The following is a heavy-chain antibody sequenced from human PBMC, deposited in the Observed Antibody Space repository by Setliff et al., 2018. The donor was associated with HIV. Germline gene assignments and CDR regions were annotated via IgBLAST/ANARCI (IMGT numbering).Heavy chain of an antibody. CDR1: GGSFSGHY. CDR3: ARETDVSTSWFGGYYFDF. CDR2: INESGRI. V-gene: IGHV4-34*01. J-gene: IGHJ4*02. D-gene: IGHD3-3*01. Sequence: SETLSLTCAVYGGSFSGHYWNWVRQPPGKGLEWIGEINESGRINYNPSLKSRLIISVGTSKKQFSLNLISMTAADTAVYFCARETDVSTSWFGGYYFDFWGQGTVVTVSS.